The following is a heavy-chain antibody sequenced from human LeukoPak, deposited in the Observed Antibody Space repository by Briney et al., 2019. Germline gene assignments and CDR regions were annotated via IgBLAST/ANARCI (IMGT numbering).Heavy chain of an antibody. J-gene: IGHJ4*02. CDR1: GFTFSDYY. Sequence: PGGSLRLSCEASGFTFSDYYMSWIRQAPGKGLEWVSFISSSSSYTNYADSVQGRFTISRDNAKNSVYLQMNSLRAEDTAVYYCARDRPDYFGHFSHYFDYWGQGTLVTVSS. V-gene: IGHV3-11*05. CDR2: ISSSSSYT. D-gene: IGHD3-9*01. CDR3: ARDRPDYFGHFSHYFDY.